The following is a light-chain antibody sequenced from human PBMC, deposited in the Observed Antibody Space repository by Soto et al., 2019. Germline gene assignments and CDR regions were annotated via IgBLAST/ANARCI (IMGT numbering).Light chain of an antibody. CDR1: QSVGSN. CDR2: DAS. V-gene: IGKV3-11*01. CDR3: QQYGSSPRT. J-gene: IGKJ1*01. Sequence: EIVLIQSPATLSLSPGERATLSCRASQSVGSNLAWYQQNPGQAPRLLIFDASNRATGIPARFSGSGSGTDFILAVSSLEPEDFAVYYCQQYGSSPRTFGQGTKVDIK.